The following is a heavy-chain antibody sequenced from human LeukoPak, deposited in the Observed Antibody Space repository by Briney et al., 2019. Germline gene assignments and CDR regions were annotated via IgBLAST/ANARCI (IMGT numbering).Heavy chain of an antibody. D-gene: IGHD3-10*01. Sequence: SGPTLVNPTQTLTLTCTLSGFSLTTSGVGVGWIRQPPGKALEWLALNYWDDDKRYSPSLESRLTVTKDTSKNQVVLTMTNLDPVDTATYYCARTYYYTSGNFYLDYWGQGSLVTVSS. CDR1: GFSLTTSGVG. CDR3: ARTYYYTSGNFYLDY. V-gene: IGHV2-5*02. J-gene: IGHJ4*02. CDR2: NYWDDDK.